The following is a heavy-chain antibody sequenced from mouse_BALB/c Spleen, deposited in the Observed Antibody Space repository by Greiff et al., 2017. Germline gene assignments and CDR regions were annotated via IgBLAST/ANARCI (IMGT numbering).Heavy chain of an antibody. CDR2: IDTSDSYT. J-gene: IGHJ3*01. CDR1: GYTFTDYW. D-gene: IGHD2-3*01. V-gene: IGHV1-69*01. Sequence: QVQLQQPGAELVMPGASVKMSCKASGYTFTDYWMHWVKQRPGQGLEWIGAIDTSDSYTSYNQKCKGKATLTVDESSSTAYMQLSSLTSEDSAVYYCARDDGYCFAYWGQGTLVTVSA. CDR3: ARDDGYCFAY.